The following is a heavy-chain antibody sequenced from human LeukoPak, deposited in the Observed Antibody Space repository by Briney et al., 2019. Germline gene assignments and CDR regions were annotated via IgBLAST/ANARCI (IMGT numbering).Heavy chain of an antibody. D-gene: IGHD6-25*01. CDR1: GFTFTSHS. J-gene: IGHJ3*02. Sequence: PGGSLRLSCAASGFTFTSHSMSWVRQAPGKGLEWVSSIGSRSTSIYYADSVKGRFTISRDNAKNSLYLQMNSLRAEDTAVYYCARESSESFDIWGQGTVVTVSS. CDR3: ARESSESFDI. V-gene: IGHV3-21*01. CDR2: IGSRSTSI.